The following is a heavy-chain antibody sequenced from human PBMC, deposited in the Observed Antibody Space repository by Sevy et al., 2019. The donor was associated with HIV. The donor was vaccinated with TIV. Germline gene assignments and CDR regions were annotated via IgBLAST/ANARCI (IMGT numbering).Heavy chain of an antibody. CDR2: IKEDGSEQ. V-gene: IGHV3-7*01. CDR1: GFTFTSYW. CDR3: AYVCYTSLEGS. J-gene: IGHJ5*02. D-gene: IGHD2-15*01. Sequence: GGSLRLSCAASGFTFTSYWMSWVRQAPGKGLEWLAVIKEDGSEQYYVDSVKGRFTISRDNAKDLVYLQMNSLRVEDTALYYCAYVCYTSLEGSWGQGTLVTDSS.